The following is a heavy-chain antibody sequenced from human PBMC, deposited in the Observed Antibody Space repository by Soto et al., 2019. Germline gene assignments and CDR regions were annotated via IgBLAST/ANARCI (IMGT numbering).Heavy chain of an antibody. J-gene: IGHJ4*02. D-gene: IGHD3-22*01. CDR1: GFNFNNYG. Sequence: QVHLVESGGGVVQPGGSLRLSCAGSGFNFNNYGMYWVRQAPGKGLEWVAFISFQGTNDYYAEAVKGRFTISKDYSKKTLILQMNSLRADDTAMYYCVKLMFDHDSSGFSGDYWGQGTLVTVS. CDR2: ISFQGTND. CDR3: VKLMFDHDSSGFSGDY. V-gene: IGHV3-30*18.